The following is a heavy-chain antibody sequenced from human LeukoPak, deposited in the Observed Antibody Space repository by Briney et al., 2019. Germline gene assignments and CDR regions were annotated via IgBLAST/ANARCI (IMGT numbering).Heavy chain of an antibody. CDR1: GFTFSSYA. J-gene: IGHJ4*02. D-gene: IGHD2-2*01. V-gene: IGHV3-21*01. CDR3: VRAHGTYAPLGY. CDR2: ISSSSSYT. Sequence: GRSLRLSCAASGFTFSSYAMHWVRQAPGKGLEWISSISSSSSYTYYADPAKGRFTISRDNTKRSLVLQMNSLRAEDTAVYYCVRAHGTYAPLGYWGQGILVTVSS.